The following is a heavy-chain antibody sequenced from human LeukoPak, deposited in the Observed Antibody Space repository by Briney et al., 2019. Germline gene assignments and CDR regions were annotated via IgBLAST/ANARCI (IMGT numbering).Heavy chain of an antibody. CDR2: ISSSSSTI. CDR1: GFTFGTYA. CDR3: AKDRFISDSSGYYYQLDY. J-gene: IGHJ4*02. V-gene: IGHV3-48*01. Sequence: GGSLRLSCAASGFTFGTYAMNWVRQAPGKGLEWVSYISSSSSTIYFPDSVKGRFTISRDNAKNTLYLQMNSLRAEDTAVYYCAKDRFISDSSGYYYQLDYWGQGTLVTVSS. D-gene: IGHD3-22*01.